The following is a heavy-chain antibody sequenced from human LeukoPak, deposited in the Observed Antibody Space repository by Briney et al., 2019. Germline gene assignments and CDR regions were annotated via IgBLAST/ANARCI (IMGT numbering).Heavy chain of an antibody. D-gene: IGHD3-22*01. CDR3: ARSRTTSYSSGYQDAFDI. V-gene: IGHV1-8*01. J-gene: IGHJ3*02. Sequence: ASVKVSCKASGYTFTSYDINWVRQATGQGLEWMGWMNPNSGNTGYAQKFQGRVTMTRNTSISTAYMEPSSLRSEDTAVYYCARSRTTSYSSGYQDAFDIWGQGTMVTVSS. CDR2: MNPNSGNT. CDR1: GYTFTSYD.